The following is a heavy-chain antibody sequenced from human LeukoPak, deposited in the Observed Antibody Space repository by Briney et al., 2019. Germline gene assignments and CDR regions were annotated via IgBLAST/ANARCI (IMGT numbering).Heavy chain of an antibody. CDR2: ITASGTAM. D-gene: IGHD1-1*01. Sequence: GGSLRLSCAASGFTFSSYSMNWVRQAPGKGLEWVSHITASGTAMFYADSVKGRFTISRENAKNSLYLQMNSLSAGDTAVYYCARGAGTTDYFDYWGQGTLVTVSS. J-gene: IGHJ4*02. CDR3: ARGAGTTDYFDY. V-gene: IGHV3-48*01. CDR1: GFTFSSYS.